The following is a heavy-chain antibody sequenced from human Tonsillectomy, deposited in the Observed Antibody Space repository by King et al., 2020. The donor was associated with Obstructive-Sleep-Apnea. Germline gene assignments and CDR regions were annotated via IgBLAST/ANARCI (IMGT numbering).Heavy chain of an antibody. CDR1: GGSISSSSYY. Sequence: QLQLQESGPGLVKPSETLSLTCTVSGGSISSSSYYWGWIRQPPGKGLEWIGGIYYSGSTYYNPSLKSRVTISVDTSKNQFSLKLSSVTAADTAGYYCARGTHYYDSSGDLDYWGQGTLVTVSS. CDR3: ARGTHYYDSSGDLDY. D-gene: IGHD3-22*01. CDR2: IYYSGST. J-gene: IGHJ4*02. V-gene: IGHV4-39*07.